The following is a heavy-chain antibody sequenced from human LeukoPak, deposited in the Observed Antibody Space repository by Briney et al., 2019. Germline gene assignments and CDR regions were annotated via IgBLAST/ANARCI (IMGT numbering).Heavy chain of an antibody. V-gene: IGHV4-39*01. Sequence: SETLSLTCTVSGGSISSSSYYWGWIRQPPGKGLEWIGSIYYSGSTYYNPSLKSRVTISVDTSKNQFSLKLSSVTAADTAVYYCARHYYDSSGYYGLLDYWGQGTLVTASS. CDR2: IYYSGST. CDR3: ARHYYDSSGYYGLLDY. D-gene: IGHD3-22*01. J-gene: IGHJ4*02. CDR1: GGSISSSSYY.